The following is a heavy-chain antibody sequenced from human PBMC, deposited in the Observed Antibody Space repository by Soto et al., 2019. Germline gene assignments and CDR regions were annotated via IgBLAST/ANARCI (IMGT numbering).Heavy chain of an antibody. CDR3: ARVPEAMIGHAFDI. D-gene: IGHD3-22*01. CDR2: ISAYNGNT. CDR1: GYTFTSYG. V-gene: IGHV1-18*04. Sequence: ASVKVSCKASGYTFTSYGISWVRQAPGQGLEWMGWISAYNGNTNYAQKLQGRVTMTTDSSTSTAYMELRSLRSDDTAVYYCARVPEAMIGHAFDIWGQGTMVTVSS. J-gene: IGHJ3*02.